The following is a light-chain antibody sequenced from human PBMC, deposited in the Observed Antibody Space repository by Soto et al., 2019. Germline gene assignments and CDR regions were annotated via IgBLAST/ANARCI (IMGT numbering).Light chain of an antibody. CDR2: DVS. J-gene: IGLJ1*01. V-gene: IGLV2-14*01. CDR3: TSYSSDSTYV. Sequence: QSALTQPASVSGSPGQSITISCTGTSTDVGRYNYVSWYQQHPGKAPKLMVYDVSNRPSWVSNRFSGSKSGITASLTISGLQADYEADYYCTSYSSDSTYVFGTGNKVTVL. CDR1: STDVGRYNY.